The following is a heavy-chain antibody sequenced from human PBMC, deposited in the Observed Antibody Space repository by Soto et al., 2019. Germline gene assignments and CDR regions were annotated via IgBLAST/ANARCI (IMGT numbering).Heavy chain of an antibody. Sequence: GGSLRLSCAASGFTFSSYSMNWVRQAPGKGLEWVSYISSSSSTIYYADSVKGRFTISRDNAKNSLYLQMNSLRDEDTAVYYCARMKRYRYSSSWYYFDYWGRGTLVTVSS. CDR2: ISSSSSTI. CDR3: ARMKRYRYSSSWYYFDY. CDR1: GFTFSSYS. V-gene: IGHV3-48*02. D-gene: IGHD6-13*01. J-gene: IGHJ4*02.